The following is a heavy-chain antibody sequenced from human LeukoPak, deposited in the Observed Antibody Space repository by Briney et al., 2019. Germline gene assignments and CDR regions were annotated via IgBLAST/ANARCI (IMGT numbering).Heavy chain of an antibody. CDR3: ARGSFGVVAYYYYGMDV. Sequence: SETLSLTCAVYGGSFSGYYWSWIRQPPGKGLEWIGEINHSGSTNYNLSLKSRVTISVDTSKNQFSLKLSSVTAADTAVYYCARGSFGVVAYYYYGMDVWGQGTTVTVSS. V-gene: IGHV4-34*01. CDR1: GGSFSGYY. D-gene: IGHD3-22*01. CDR2: INHSGST. J-gene: IGHJ6*02.